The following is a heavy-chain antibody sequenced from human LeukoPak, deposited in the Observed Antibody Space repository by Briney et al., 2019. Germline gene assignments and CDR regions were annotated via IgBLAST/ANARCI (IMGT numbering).Heavy chain of an antibody. CDR2: ISYDGSNK. CDR1: GFTFSSYG. CDR3: ARDGPGLSYYFDY. J-gene: IGHJ4*02. Sequence: PGGSLRLSCAASGFTFSSYGMHWVRQAPGKGLEWVAVISYDGSNKYYADSVKGRFTISRDNTKNSLYLQMNSLRAEDTAVYYCARDGPGLSYYFDYWGQGTLVTVSS. V-gene: IGHV3-30*03. D-gene: IGHD3/OR15-3a*01.